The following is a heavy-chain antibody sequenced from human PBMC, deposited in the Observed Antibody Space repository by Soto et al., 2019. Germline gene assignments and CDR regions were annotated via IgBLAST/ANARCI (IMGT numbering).Heavy chain of an antibody. J-gene: IGHJ5*01. D-gene: IGHD6-19*01. V-gene: IGHV5-51*01. Sequence: GESLKISCKASGYSFSTRWIGWVRQMHGKGLEWMAIIYPGDSDTRYSPPFQGQVTITAAKSVSTAYLQWSSLKASDTAMYYCVRHCGRSSGQGRPYNWFDSWGQGTLVTVAS. CDR1: GYSFSTRW. CDR3: VRHCGRSSGQGRPYNWFDS. CDR2: IYPGDSDT.